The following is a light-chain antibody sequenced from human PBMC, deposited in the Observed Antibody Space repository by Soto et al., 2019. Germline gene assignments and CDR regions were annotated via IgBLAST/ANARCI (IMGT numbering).Light chain of an antibody. CDR2: GAS. CDR3: QQYDSSPIT. J-gene: IGKJ5*01. CDR1: QSVSSSY. Sequence: IVLTQSPVTLSLSPGERATLYCRASQSVSSSYLAWYQQKPGQAPSLLIYGASRRATGIPDRFSGSGSGTDFTLTISRLEPEDFAVYYCQQYDSSPITFGQGTRLEIK. V-gene: IGKV3-20*01.